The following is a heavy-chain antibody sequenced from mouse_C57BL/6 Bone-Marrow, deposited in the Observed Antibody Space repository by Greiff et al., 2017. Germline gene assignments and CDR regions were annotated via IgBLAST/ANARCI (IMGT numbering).Heavy chain of an antibody. V-gene: IGHV1-55*01. CDR2: IYPGSGST. Sequence: QVKLQQPGAELVKPGASVKMSCKASGYTFTSYWITWVKQRPGQGLEWIGDIYPGSGSTNYNEKFKSKATLTVDTSSSTAYMQLSSLTSEDSAVYYCARYGYYNWYFDVWGTGTTVTVSS. D-gene: IGHD2-3*01. CDR3: ARYGYYNWYFDV. CDR1: GYTFTSYW. J-gene: IGHJ1*03.